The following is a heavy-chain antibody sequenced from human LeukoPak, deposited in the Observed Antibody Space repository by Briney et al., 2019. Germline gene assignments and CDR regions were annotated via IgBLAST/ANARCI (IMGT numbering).Heavy chain of an antibody. J-gene: IGHJ4*02. V-gene: IGHV3-53*01. CDR3: AKDTPLCYFDY. CDR1: GFTVSSNY. D-gene: IGHD3-16*01. Sequence: GGSLRLSCAASGFTVSSNYMSWVRQAPGKGLEWVSVIYSGGSTYYADSVKGRFTISRDNSKNTLYLRMNSLRAEDTAVYYCAKDTPLCYFDYWGQGTLVTVSS. CDR2: IYSGGST.